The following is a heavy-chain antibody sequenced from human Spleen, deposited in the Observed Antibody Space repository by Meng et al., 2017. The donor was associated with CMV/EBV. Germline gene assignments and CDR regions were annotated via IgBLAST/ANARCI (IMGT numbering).Heavy chain of an antibody. J-gene: IGHJ3*02. Sequence: ASVKVSCKASGYTFTSYDINWVRQATGQGLEWMGWMNPNSGNTGYAQKFQGRVTISVDTSRNQFSLKLSSVTAADTAVYYCARLGFKYYDFWSGYLDAFDIWGQGTKVTVSS. D-gene: IGHD3-3*01. CDR2: MNPNSGNT. CDR3: ARLGFKYYDFWSGYLDAFDI. CDR1: GYTFTSYD. V-gene: IGHV1-8*02.